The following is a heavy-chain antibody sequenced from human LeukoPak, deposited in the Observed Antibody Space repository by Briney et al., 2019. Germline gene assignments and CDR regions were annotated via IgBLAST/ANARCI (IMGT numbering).Heavy chain of an antibody. CDR3: ARGFSEYQLLILDY. D-gene: IGHD2-2*01. CDR1: GFTFSSYA. J-gene: IGHJ4*02. Sequence: GGSLRLSCAASGFTFSSYAMPWVRQAPGKGLEWVAVISYDGSNKYYADSVKGRFTISRDNSKNTLYLQMNSLRAEDTAVYYCARGFSEYQLLILDYWGQGTLVTVSS. CDR2: ISYDGSNK. V-gene: IGHV3-30-3*01.